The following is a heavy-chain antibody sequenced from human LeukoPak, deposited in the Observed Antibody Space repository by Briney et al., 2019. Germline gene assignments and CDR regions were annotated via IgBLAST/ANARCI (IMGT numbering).Heavy chain of an antibody. D-gene: IGHD4-17*01. CDR3: ARAFSYGDYRTQH. J-gene: IGHJ1*01. CDR2: ISSSSSYI. Sequence: PGGSLRLSCAASGFTFSSYSMNWVRQAPGKGLEWVSSISSSSSYIYYADSVKGRFTISRDNAKNSLYLQMNSLRAEDTAVYYCARAFSYGDYRTQHWGQGTLVTVSS. V-gene: IGHV3-21*04. CDR1: GFTFSSYS.